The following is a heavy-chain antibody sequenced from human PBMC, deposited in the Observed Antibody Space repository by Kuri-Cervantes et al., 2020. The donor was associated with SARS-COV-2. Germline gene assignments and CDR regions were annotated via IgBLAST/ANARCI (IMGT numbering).Heavy chain of an antibody. Sequence: SQTLSLTCAVSGGSISSGGYSWSWIRQPPGKGLEWIGYIYHSGSTYYNPSLKSRVTISLDRSKNQFSLKLSSVTASDTAVYYCAGAGGIYNWFDPWGQGTLVTVSS. CDR3: AGAGGIYNWFDP. V-gene: IGHV4-30-2*01. D-gene: IGHD3-10*01. CDR1: GGSISSGGYS. J-gene: IGHJ5*02. CDR2: IYHSGST.